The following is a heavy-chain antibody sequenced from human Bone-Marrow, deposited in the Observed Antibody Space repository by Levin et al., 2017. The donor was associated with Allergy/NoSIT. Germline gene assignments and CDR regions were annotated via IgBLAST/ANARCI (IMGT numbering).Heavy chain of an antibody. CDR3: ARDKNSGYAGDY. Sequence: LSLPCAASGFTFSDYYMGWVRQAPGRGLECVSYISNFGTTIYYADSLKGRFTISRDNSKNTLSLQMNSLRAEATAVYYCARDKNSGYAGDYWGQGTLVTVSS. CDR1: GFTFSDYY. V-gene: IGHV3-11*04. D-gene: IGHD5-12*01. J-gene: IGHJ4*02. CDR2: ISNFGTTI.